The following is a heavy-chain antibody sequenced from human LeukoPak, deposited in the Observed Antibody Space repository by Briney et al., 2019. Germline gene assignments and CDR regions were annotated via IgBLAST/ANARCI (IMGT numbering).Heavy chain of an antibody. CDR2: ISGSGGST. CDR1: GFTFSSYA. J-gene: IGHJ6*03. V-gene: IGHV3-23*01. CDR3: AKDGPKYYDFWSGYYGSYMDV. Sequence: GRSLRLSCVISGFTFSSYAMSWVRQAPGKGLEWVSAISGSGGSTYYADSVKGRFTISRDNSKNALYLQMNSLRAEDTAVYYCAKDGPKYYDFWSGYYGSYMDVWGKGTTVTVSS. D-gene: IGHD3-3*01.